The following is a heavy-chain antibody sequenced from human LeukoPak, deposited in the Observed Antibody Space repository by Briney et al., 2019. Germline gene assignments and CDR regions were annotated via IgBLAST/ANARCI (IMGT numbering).Heavy chain of an antibody. CDR3: ARTTTVRGTYYMDV. V-gene: IGHV4-59*01. CDR1: GGSISSYY. D-gene: IGHD3-10*01. CDR2: VSYSGTT. Sequence: SETLSLTCTVSGGSISSYYWSWIRQPPGKGLQWIGYVSYSGTTNYDPSLKSRVTISVDTSKNQFSLKLSSVTAADTAVYYCARTTTVRGTYYMDVWGKGTTVTISS. J-gene: IGHJ6*03.